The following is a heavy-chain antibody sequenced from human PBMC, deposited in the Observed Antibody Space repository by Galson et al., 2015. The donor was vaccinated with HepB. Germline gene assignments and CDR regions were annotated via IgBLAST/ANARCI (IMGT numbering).Heavy chain of an antibody. D-gene: IGHD7-27*01. CDR2: INTISITK. J-gene: IGHJ4*02. CDR3: ARGRLNGDLNY. Sequence: SLRLSCAASGFTFNNYAMNWVRQAPGKGLEWVSYINTISITKYYADSVKGRFTISRDNAKNSLFLQMSSLRDEDTAVYYCARGRLNGDLNYWGQGTMVTVSS. CDR1: GFTFNNYA. V-gene: IGHV3-48*02.